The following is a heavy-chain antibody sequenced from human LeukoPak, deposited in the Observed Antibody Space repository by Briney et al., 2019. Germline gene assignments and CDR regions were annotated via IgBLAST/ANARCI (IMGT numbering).Heavy chain of an antibody. D-gene: IGHD3-16*01. CDR3: ASLARDSHNYDSSSC. V-gene: IGHV4-59*08. Sequence: RQPPGKGLEWIGYIYYRGNTNYNPSLQSRVSISVDTSKNQFSLKLTSVTAADTAVYYCASLARDSHNYDSSSCCGQGTMVTVSS. J-gene: IGHJ3*01. CDR2: IYYRGNT.